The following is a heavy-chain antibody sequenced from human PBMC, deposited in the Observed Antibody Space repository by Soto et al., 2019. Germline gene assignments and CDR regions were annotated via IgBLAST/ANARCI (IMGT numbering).Heavy chain of an antibody. J-gene: IGHJ4*02. CDR3: ARHRDSYVSGDFDY. V-gene: IGHV4-59*08. D-gene: IGHD3-10*01. Sequence: PSETLSLTCTVSGGSISSYYWSWIRQPPGKGLEWIGYIYYSGSTNYNPSLKSRVTISVDTSKNQFSLKVSSVTAADTAVYYCARHRDSYVSGDFDYWGQETLVTVSS. CDR2: IYYSGST. CDR1: GGSISSYY.